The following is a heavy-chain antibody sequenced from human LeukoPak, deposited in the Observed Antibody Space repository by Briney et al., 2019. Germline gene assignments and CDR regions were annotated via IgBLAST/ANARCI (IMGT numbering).Heavy chain of an antibody. CDR3: ASLMTTVTIGDY. D-gene: IGHD4-11*01. CDR1: GFTFSRYW. CDR2: IKQDGSEK. J-gene: IGHJ4*02. Sequence: GGSLRLSCAASGFTFSRYWMSWVRQAPGKGLEWVANIKQDGSEKYYVDSVMGRFTISRDNAKNSLYLQMNSLRAEDTAVYYCASLMTTVTIGDYWGQGTPVTVAS. V-gene: IGHV3-7*02.